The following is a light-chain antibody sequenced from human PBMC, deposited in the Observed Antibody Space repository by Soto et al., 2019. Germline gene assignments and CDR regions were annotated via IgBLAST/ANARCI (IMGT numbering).Light chain of an antibody. CDR1: SSDVGYYNY. Sequence: QSALTQPASVSGSPRQSITISCTGSSSDVGYYNYVSWYQQHPGKAPKLMIYEVSNRPSGVSNRFSGSKSGNTASLTISGLQAEDEADYYCSSYTSSTTLVVFGTGTKLTVL. V-gene: IGLV2-14*01. CDR2: EVS. J-gene: IGLJ1*01. CDR3: SSYTSSTTLVV.